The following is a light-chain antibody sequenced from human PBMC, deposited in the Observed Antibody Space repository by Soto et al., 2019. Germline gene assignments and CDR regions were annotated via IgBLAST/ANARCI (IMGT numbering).Light chain of an antibody. CDR3: QEYDGAPIT. Sequence: EIVLTQSPDTLSLSPVERATLSCRASQSIRSERLAWYQQKPGQAPRLVIFDASNRASGMPERFSGSGSGTDFTLTIARLEPEDSAVYYCQEYDGAPITFGLGTRLEIK. CDR2: DAS. CDR1: QSIRSER. V-gene: IGKV3-20*01. J-gene: IGKJ5*01.